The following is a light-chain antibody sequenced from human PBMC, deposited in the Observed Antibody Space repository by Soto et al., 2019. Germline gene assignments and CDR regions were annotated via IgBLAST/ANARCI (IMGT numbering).Light chain of an antibody. CDR2: AAF. CDR1: KNINTW. Sequence: DIQMTQSPSTLSASVGERVTITCRASKNINTWVAWYQQKLGKAPKLXIYAAFSLQRGVPSRFSGSGSGTDFTLTISCLQSEDFATYYCQQYYSSPPTFGQGTKVDIK. V-gene: IGKV1-5*01. CDR3: QQYYSSPPT. J-gene: IGKJ1*01.